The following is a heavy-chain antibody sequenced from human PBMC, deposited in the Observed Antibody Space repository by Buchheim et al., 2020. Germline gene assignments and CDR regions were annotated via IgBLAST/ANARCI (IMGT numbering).Heavy chain of an antibody. CDR1: GGSIGSSSHY. Sequence: QLQLQESGPGLVKPSEALSLTCTVFGGSIGSSSHYWGWVRQPPGKGLEWIGSISHSGNTYYNPSLKSRVTISVDTSKTQWSLRMGSVTAADTAVYYCARDTYAYAWFFYWGQGTL. CDR3: ARDTYAYAWFFY. V-gene: IGHV4-39*07. J-gene: IGHJ4*02. D-gene: IGHD2-2*01. CDR2: ISHSGNT.